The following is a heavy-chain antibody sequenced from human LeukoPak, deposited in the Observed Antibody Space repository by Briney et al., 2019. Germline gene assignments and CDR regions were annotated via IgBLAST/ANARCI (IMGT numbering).Heavy chain of an antibody. CDR2: ISGSGGST. J-gene: IGHJ5*02. V-gene: IGHV3-23*01. D-gene: IGHD2-2*01. CDR3: AKDRARVVPAAIVATAVDP. Sequence: GGSLRLSCAASGFTFSSYAMSWVRQAPGKGLEWVSAISGSGGSTYYADSVKGRFTISRDNSKNTLYLQMNSLRAEDTAVYYCAKDRARVVPAAIVATAVDPWGQGTLVTVSS. CDR1: GFTFSSYA.